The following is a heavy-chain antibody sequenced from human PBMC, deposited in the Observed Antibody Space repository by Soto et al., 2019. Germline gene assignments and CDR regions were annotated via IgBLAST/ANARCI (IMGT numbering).Heavy chain of an antibody. Sequence: GGSLRLSCAASGFSVSDYAMSWVRQAPGKGLEWVSSISGSGDGTYYGDSVKGRFTLSRDASQKTLYLQMNNLRGEDTAVYFCTKSRRSVLMVYGFGGMDVWGRGTTVTVSS. J-gene: IGHJ6*02. D-gene: IGHD2-8*01. CDR2: ISGSGDGT. V-gene: IGHV3-23*01. CDR1: GFSVSDYA. CDR3: TKSRRSVLMVYGFGGMDV.